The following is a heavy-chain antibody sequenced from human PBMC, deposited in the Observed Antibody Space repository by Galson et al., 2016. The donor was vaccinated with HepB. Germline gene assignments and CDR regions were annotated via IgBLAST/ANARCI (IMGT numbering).Heavy chain of an antibody. CDR1: GFSIDTYV. CDR3: ARGYSGYAWDY. Sequence: SLRLSCAASGFSIDTYVMHWVRQAPGKEQEWVAFVSHGGSNKWYADTVKGRCTISGDSSKKPLFLHMSSLRLEDTAVYFCARGYSGYAWDYWGQGTLVSVSS. CDR2: VSHGGSNK. V-gene: IGHV3-30-3*01. J-gene: IGHJ4*02. D-gene: IGHD5-12*01.